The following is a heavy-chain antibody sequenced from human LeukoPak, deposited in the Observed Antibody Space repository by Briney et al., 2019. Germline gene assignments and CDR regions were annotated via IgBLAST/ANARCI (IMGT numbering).Heavy chain of an antibody. V-gene: IGHV3-7*01. CDR1: GFTFSSYW. CDR3: VRVTLNYYYDSSGKSRAFDI. CDR2: IKQDGSEK. Sequence: PGGSLRLSCAASGFTFSSYWMNWVRQAPGKGLEWVANIKQDGSEKYYVDSVKGRFTISRDNAKNSLFLQMNSLRAEDTAVYYCVRVTLNYYYDSSGKSRAFDIWGQGTMVTVSS. D-gene: IGHD3-22*01. J-gene: IGHJ3*02.